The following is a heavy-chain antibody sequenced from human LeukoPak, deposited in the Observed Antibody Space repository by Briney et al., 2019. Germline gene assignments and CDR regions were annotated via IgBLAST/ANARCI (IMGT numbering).Heavy chain of an antibody. V-gene: IGHV4-30-4*01. Sequence: SETLSLTCTVSGGSISSGDYYWSWIRQPPGKGLEWIGYIYYSGSTYYNPSLKSRVTISVDTSKNQLSLKLSSVTAADTAVYYCARGRSDYYDSSGHGRYFDYWGQGTLVTVSS. J-gene: IGHJ4*02. D-gene: IGHD3-22*01. CDR3: ARGRSDYYDSSGHGRYFDY. CDR1: GGSISSGDYY. CDR2: IYYSGST.